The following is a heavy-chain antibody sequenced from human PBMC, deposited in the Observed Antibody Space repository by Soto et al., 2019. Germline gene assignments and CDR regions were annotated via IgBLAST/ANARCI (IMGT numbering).Heavy chain of an antibody. J-gene: IGHJ4*01. CDR1: GFTFSSYA. CDR2: ISYDGSNK. CDR3: ARVPTTVVTPFYFDY. D-gene: IGHD4-17*01. V-gene: IGHV3-30-3*01. Sequence: QVQLVESGGGVVQPGRSLRLSCAASGFTFSSYAMHWVRQAPGKGLEWVAVISYDGSNKYYADSVKGRFTISRDNSKNTLYLQMNSLRAEDTAVYYCARVPTTVVTPFYFDYWGXXXX.